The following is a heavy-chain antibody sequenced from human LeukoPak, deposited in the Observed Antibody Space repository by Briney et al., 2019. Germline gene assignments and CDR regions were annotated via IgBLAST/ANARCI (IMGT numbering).Heavy chain of an antibody. J-gene: IGHJ4*02. Sequence: GGSLRLSCVASGFTFSGYGMSWVRQAPGKGLEWVSSLTGSGDNTYYADSVKGRCTISRDNSRKTLYLQMNSLTVGDTAVYYCAKNNDIIAVSGRPDYWGQGTLVAVSS. D-gene: IGHD6-13*01. CDR2: LTGSGDNT. V-gene: IGHV3-23*01. CDR1: GFTFSGYG. CDR3: AKNNDIIAVSGRPDY.